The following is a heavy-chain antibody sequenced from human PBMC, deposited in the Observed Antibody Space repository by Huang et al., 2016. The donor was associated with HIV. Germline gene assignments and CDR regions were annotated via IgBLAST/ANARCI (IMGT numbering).Heavy chain of an antibody. CDR3: ARGMGASWFAY. Sequence: EVQLVESGGGLVQPGGSLRLSCAASGFTFSSENMNWVRQAPGKGLEWLSYISKIVSPIYYAYSVKGLFTISRDNAKNAMYLQMNILRDEDTAVYYCARGMGASWFAYWGQGALVTVSS. J-gene: IGHJ4*02. CDR2: ISKIVSPI. V-gene: IGHV3-48*02. CDR1: GFTFSSEN. D-gene: IGHD1-26*01.